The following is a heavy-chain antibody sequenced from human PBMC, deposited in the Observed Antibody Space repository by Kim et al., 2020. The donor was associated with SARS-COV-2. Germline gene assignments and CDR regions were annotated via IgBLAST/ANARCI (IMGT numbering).Heavy chain of an antibody. V-gene: IGHV1-3*01. J-gene: IGHJ4*02. CDR2: INAGNGNT. D-gene: IGHD1-26*01. Sequence: ASVKVSCKASGYTFTSYAMHWVRQAPGQSLEWMGWINAGNGNTKYSQKFQDRVTITRDTSASTAYMELSSLRSEDTAVYYCARVSTVGATHAYWGQGTLVTVSS. CDR1: GYTFTSYA. CDR3: ARVSTVGATHAY.